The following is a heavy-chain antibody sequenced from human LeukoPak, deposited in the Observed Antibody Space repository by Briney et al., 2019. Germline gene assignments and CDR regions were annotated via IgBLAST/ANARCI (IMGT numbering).Heavy chain of an antibody. J-gene: IGHJ4*02. CDR1: GGSISSYY. Sequence: SETLSLTCTVSGGSISSYYWSWIRQPAGEGLEWIGRIYTSGSTNYNPSLKSRVTMSVDTSKNQFSLKLSSVTAADTAVYYCAGSCCSLGGKQFDYWGQGTLVTVSS. V-gene: IGHV4-4*07. CDR2: IYTSGST. CDR3: AGSCCSLGGKQFDY. D-gene: IGHD4-23*01.